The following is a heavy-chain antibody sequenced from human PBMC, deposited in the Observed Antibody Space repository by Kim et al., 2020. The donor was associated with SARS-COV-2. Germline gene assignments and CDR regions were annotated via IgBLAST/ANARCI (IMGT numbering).Heavy chain of an antibody. Sequence: ASVKVSCKASGYTFTSYDINWVRQATGQGLEWMGWLNPNSGDTDYAQKFQGRVTMTRSTSISTAYMELSSLRSEDTAVYYCARPRRGPYGGVDYWGQGTLVTVSS. CDR2: LNPNSGDT. D-gene: IGHD4-17*01. V-gene: IGHV1-8*01. CDR3: ARPRRGPYGGVDY. CDR1: GYTFTSYD. J-gene: IGHJ4*02.